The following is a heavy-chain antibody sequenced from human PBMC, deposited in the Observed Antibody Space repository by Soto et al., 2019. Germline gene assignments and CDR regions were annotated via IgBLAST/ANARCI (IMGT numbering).Heavy chain of an antibody. CDR2: INPATGAA. V-gene: IGHV1-2*02. CDR3: ARGGGVGVAGSAAFDM. Sequence: QLHLVQSGAVVKKPGASVTVSSSASGYPFTAYYMHWVRQAPGRGLEWMGGINPATGAAKYTQTFQGRVTMTRDTSTSTVFMELGGLTSEDTAVFYCARGGGVGVAGSAAFDMWGQGTLVTVSS. J-gene: IGHJ3*02. CDR1: GYPFTAYY. D-gene: IGHD3-3*01.